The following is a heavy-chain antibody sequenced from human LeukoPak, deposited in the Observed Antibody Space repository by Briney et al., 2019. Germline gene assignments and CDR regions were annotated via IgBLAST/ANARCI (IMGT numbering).Heavy chain of an antibody. Sequence: ASVKVSCKASGYTFTSYYMHWVRQAPGQGLEWMGIINPSGCSTTYAQQFQGRVTMTRDTSTSTVYMELSSLRSEDTAVYYCAIQTYYYGSGSYYSTALDNWGQGTLVTVSS. CDR2: INPSGCST. CDR1: GYTFTSYY. V-gene: IGHV1-46*03. CDR3: AIQTYYYGSGSYYSTALDN. D-gene: IGHD3-10*01. J-gene: IGHJ4*02.